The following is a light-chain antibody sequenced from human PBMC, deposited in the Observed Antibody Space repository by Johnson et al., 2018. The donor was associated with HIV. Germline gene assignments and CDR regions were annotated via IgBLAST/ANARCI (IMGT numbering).Light chain of an antibody. Sequence: QPVLTQPPSVSAAPGQKVTISCSGSSSNIGNNYVSWYQQIPGRAPKLLIYDNNKRPPGIPDRFSGSKSGTSATLGITGLQTGDEADYYCGTWDTSLRVGFFGTGTKVTVL. J-gene: IGLJ1*01. CDR1: SSNIGNNY. CDR3: GTWDTSLRVGF. CDR2: DNN. V-gene: IGLV1-51*01.